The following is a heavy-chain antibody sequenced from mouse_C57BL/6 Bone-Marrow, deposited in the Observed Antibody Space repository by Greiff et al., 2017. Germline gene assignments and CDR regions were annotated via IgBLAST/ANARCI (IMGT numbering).Heavy chain of an antibody. V-gene: IGHV1-72*01. J-gene: IGHJ3*01. Sequence: VQLQQPGAELVKPGASVKLSCKASGYTFTSYWMHWVKQRPGRCLEWIGRIDPNSGGTKYNEKFKSKATLTVDKPSSTAYMQLSSLTSEDSAVYYCARSSNWAWFAYWGQGTLVTVSA. CDR1: GYTFTSYW. CDR2: IDPNSGGT. D-gene: IGHD4-1*01. CDR3: ARSSNWAWFAY.